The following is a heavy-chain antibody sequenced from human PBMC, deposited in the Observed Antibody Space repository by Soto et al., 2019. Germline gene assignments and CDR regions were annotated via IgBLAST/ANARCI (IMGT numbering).Heavy chain of an antibody. D-gene: IGHD2-21*02. Sequence: QVQLVQSGAEEKKPGASVKVSCKASGYTFTSYAMHWVRQAPGQRLEWMGWINVGNGNTKYSQKFEGRVTIPRDTSASTVYMELSSLRSEDTAVYYCARSIVVVTALAYWGQGTLVTVSS. CDR3: ARSIVVVTALAY. J-gene: IGHJ4*02. CDR1: GYTFTSYA. CDR2: INVGNGNT. V-gene: IGHV1-3*05.